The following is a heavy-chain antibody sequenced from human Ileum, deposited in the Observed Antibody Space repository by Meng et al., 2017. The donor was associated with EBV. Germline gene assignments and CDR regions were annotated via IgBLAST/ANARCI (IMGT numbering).Heavy chain of an antibody. CDR3: ARGSYYFDS. CDR1: GDSVSSISGA. Sequence: QVPLQPSRPGLLKPSQTLSLTCAISGDSVSSISGAWNWIRQSPSRGLEWLGRTYYRSKWNTDYAVSVSSRITISPDTSKNQFSLQLNSVTPEDTAVYYCARGSYYFDSWGQGTLVTVSS. CDR2: TYYRSKWNT. J-gene: IGHJ4*02. D-gene: IGHD1-26*01. V-gene: IGHV6-1*01.